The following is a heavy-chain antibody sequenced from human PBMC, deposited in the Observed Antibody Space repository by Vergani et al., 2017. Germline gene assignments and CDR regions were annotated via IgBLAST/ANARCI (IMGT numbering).Heavy chain of an antibody. V-gene: IGHV4-39*02. CDR2: ISSGGGDI. J-gene: IGHJ1*01. Sequence: QLQLQESGPGLVKPSATLSLTCSVSGASIRSSNYYWGWIRQAPGKGLEWVATISSGGGDIFYADSVKGRFTISRDNSKNTLFLQMNSLKDEDTAVYYCTTACGLYYLHGEYFQYWGRGTLVSVSS. CDR1: GASIRSSNYY. D-gene: IGHD3-10*01. CDR3: TTACGLYYLHGEYFQY.